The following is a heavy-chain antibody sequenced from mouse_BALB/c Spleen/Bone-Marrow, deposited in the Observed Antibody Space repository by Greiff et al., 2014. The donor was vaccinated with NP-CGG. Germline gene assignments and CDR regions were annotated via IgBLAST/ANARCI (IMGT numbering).Heavy chain of an antibody. CDR2: IYPGSGST. Sequence: LKESGSELVRPGASVKLSCKASGYTFTSYWMHWVKQRPGQGLEWIGNIYPGSGSTNYDEKFKSKATLTVDTSSSTAYMQLSSLTSEDSAVYYCTNHYFDYWAKAPLSQSPQ. CDR3: TNHYFDY. J-gene: IGHJ2*01. CDR1: GYTFTSYW. V-gene: IGHV1S22*01.